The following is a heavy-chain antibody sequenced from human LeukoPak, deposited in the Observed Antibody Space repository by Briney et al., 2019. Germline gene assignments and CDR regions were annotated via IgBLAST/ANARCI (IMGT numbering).Heavy chain of an antibody. CDR1: GDSISSSNW. CDR2: IYHSGHT. Sequence: SGTLSLTCGVSGDSISSSNWWTWLRRLPGKGLEWIGEIYHSGHTNYNPSLQSRVAISVDRSKNQFSLKLSSVTAADTAVYYCARSYCGGDCYSDAFDIWGQGTMVTVSS. D-gene: IGHD2-21*02. J-gene: IGHJ3*02. V-gene: IGHV4-4*02. CDR3: ARSYCGGDCYSDAFDI.